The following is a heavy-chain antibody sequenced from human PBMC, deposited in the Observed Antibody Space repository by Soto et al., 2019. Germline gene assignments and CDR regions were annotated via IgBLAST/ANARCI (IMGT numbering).Heavy chain of an antibody. CDR1: GYSFTTYW. J-gene: IGHJ4*02. Sequence: PGESLKISCKGSGYSFTTYWIGWVRQMPGKGLEWMGIIYPGDSDTRYRPSFQGQVTISVDKSISTAYLEWSSLQASDTAMYYCARRGGTYFDYWGQGTLVTVSS. V-gene: IGHV5-51*01. D-gene: IGHD1-26*01. CDR3: ARRGGTYFDY. CDR2: IYPGDSDT.